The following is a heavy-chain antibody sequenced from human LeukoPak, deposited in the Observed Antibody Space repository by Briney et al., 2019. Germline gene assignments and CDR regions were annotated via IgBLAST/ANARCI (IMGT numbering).Heavy chain of an antibody. J-gene: IGHJ3*02. CDR1: GFTFSSYG. CDR2: ISYDGSNK. Sequence: GGSLRLSCAASGFTFSSYGMHWVRQAPGKGLEWVAVISYDGSNKYYADSVKGRFTISRDNSKNTLYLQMNSLRAEDTAVYYCAKDADVFDIWGQGTMVTVSS. V-gene: IGHV3-30*18. CDR3: AKDADVFDI.